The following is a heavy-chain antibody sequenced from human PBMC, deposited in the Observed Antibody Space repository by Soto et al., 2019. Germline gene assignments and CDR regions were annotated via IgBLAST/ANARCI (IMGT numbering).Heavy chain of an antibody. J-gene: IGHJ4*02. V-gene: IGHV3-48*03. Sequence: GALRLSCAASGFTFSSYEMNWVRQAPGKGLEWVSYISSSGSTIYYADSVKGRFTISRDNAKNSLYLQMNSLRAEDTAVYYCARDRDYYDSSGYCDYWGQGTLVTVSS. CDR2: ISSSGSTI. CDR1: GFTFSSYE. CDR3: ARDRDYYDSSGYCDY. D-gene: IGHD3-22*01.